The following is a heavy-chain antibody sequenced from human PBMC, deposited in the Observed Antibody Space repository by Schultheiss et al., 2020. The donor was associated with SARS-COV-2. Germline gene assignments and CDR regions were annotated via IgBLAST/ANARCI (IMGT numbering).Heavy chain of an antibody. CDR1: GFTFSSYG. D-gene: IGHD2-15*01. CDR2: IWYDGSNK. J-gene: IGHJ6*02. CDR3: TTGGGGWHYYYYGMDV. Sequence: GGSLRLSCAASGFTFSSYGMHWVRQAPGKGLEWVAVIWYDGSNKYYADSVKGRFIISRDNSKNTLYLQMNSLRVEDTAVYYCTTGGGGWHYYYYGMDVWGQGTTVTVSS. V-gene: IGHV3-33*01.